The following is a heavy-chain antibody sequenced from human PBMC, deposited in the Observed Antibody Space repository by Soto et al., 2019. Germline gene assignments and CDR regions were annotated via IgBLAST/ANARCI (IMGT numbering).Heavy chain of an antibody. CDR1: GYTFTSYW. D-gene: IGHD2-15*01. V-gene: IGHV5-51*01. CDR2: IYPSDSDI. CDR3: VRSGTSSGRFSDY. J-gene: IGHJ4*02. Sequence: GESLKISCKGSGYTFTSYWIGWVRQMPGEGLEWMGVIYPSDSDIRYSPSFQGKVTISADKSITTAYLQWSSPKAADTAMYYCVRSGTSSGRFSDYWGQGTLVTVSS.